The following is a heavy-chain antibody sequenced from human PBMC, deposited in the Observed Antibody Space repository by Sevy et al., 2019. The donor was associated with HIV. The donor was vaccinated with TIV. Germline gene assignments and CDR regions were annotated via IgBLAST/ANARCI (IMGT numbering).Heavy chain of an antibody. Sequence: GVSLRLSCAASGFTLSSDSMNWVRQAPGKGLEWVSSISSSSSYIYYADSVKGRFTISRDNAKNSLYLQMNSLRAEDTAVYYCARVGQNYYDSSGYYYPSFWDYWGQGTLVTVSS. CDR1: GFTLSSDS. V-gene: IGHV3-21*01. CDR2: ISSSSSYI. J-gene: IGHJ4*02. D-gene: IGHD3-22*01. CDR3: ARVGQNYYDSSGYYYPSFWDY.